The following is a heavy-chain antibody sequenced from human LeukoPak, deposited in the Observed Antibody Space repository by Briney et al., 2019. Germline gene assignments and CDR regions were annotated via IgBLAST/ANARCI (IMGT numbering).Heavy chain of an antibody. V-gene: IGHV4-59*01. Sequence: PSETLSLTCTVSGVSINNYYWNWIRQPPGKGPECLGHVYYNGNTMYNPSLKDRLIISLHTSENEFSLKLTSVSDADTAVYYCARDPRPNSNNWFDTWGQGTLVTVSS. J-gene: IGHJ5*02. D-gene: IGHD5-18*01. CDR1: GVSINNYY. CDR2: VYYNGNT. CDR3: ARDPRPNSNNWFDT.